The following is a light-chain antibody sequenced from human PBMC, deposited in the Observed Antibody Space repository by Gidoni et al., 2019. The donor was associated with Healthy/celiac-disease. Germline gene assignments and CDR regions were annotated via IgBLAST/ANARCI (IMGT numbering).Light chain of an antibody. V-gene: IGLV1-47*01. CDR1: SSNIRSNY. CDR3: AAWDDSLSGPLYV. CDR2: RNT. J-gene: IGLJ1*01. Sequence: QSALTQPPSASGTPGQWLPNPCSGSSSNIRSNYVYWYQRLPGPAPKLPIYRNTQRPSVVPDRFSGSKSGTSASLAISGLRSEDEADYYCAAWDDSLSGPLYVFGTGTKVTVL.